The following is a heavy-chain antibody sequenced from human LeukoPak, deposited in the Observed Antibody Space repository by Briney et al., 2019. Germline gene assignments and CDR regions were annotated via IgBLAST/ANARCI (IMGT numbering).Heavy chain of an antibody. V-gene: IGHV4-38-2*01. CDR3: TGKYYYDSSGYYYVDY. Sequence: SETLSLTCAVSGYSISSGYFWGWIRQSPGKGLEWIGSIYHSGSTYYNPSLKSRVTISVYTSKNQFSLKLSSVTAADTAVYYCTGKYYYDSSGYYYVDYWGQGTLVTVSS. D-gene: IGHD3-22*01. CDR2: IYHSGST. J-gene: IGHJ4*02. CDR1: GYSISSGYF.